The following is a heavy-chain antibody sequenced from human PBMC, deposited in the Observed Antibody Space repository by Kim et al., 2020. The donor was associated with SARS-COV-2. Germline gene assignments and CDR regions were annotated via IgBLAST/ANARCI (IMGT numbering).Heavy chain of an antibody. D-gene: IGHD1-26*01. Sequence: GGSLRLSCAASGFTINKFAMSWVRQAPGKGLEWVSLISGGGASTYYTDSVKGRFTISRDDSKSTLYLQRNGLTPDDTAVYYSAKLVAAPPVGYFVYWGQGALVTVSS. CDR2: ISGGGAST. J-gene: IGHJ4*02. V-gene: IGHV3-23*01. CDR1: GFTINKFA. CDR3: AKLVAAPPVGYFVY.